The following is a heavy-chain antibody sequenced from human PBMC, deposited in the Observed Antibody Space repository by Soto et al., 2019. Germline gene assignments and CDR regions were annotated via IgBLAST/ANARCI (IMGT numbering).Heavy chain of an antibody. CDR1: GASIRSYH. CDR3: AKDVSSRRWFDP. Sequence: PSETLSLTCAVSGASIRSYHWSWIRQPAGKGLEWIGRMQHTGNTNYNPSLKSRVTRSVDTSKNQISLKMTSVTAADTAVYFCAKDVSSRRWFDPWGQGILVTVSS. D-gene: IGHD3-16*01. J-gene: IGHJ5*02. CDR2: MQHTGNT. V-gene: IGHV4-4*07.